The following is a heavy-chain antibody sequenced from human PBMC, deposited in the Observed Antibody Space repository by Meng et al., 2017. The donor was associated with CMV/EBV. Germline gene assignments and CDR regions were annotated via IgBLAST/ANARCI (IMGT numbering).Heavy chain of an antibody. J-gene: IGHJ6*02. CDR3: ARDCSSTTGGMDV. V-gene: IGHV3-7*01. D-gene: IGHD2-2*01. Sequence: GESLKISCAASGFTFSSYWMSWVRQAPGKGLEWVDNITQDGSEKYYVDSVKGRFTISRDNAKNSLYLQMNSLRAEDTAVYYCARDCSSTTGGMDVWGQGTTVTVSS. CDR1: GFTFSSYW. CDR2: ITQDGSEK.